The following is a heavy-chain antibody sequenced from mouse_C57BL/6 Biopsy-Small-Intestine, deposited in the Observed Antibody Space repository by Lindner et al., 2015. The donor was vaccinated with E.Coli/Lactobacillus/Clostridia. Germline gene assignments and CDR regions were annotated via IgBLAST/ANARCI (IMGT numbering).Heavy chain of an antibody. J-gene: IGHJ4*01. Sequence: SVKVSCKASGGTFTSSAISWVRQAPGQGLEWMGRIIPFFRITDYAQKFQGRVTISADKSTSIAYMELSSLRSEDTAVYYCARSPLARGPIVSGTQFDSWGQGTLVTVSS. D-gene: IGHD3-1*01. V-gene: IGHV1-81*01. CDR1: GGTFTSSA. CDR2: IIPFFRIT. CDR3: ARSPLARGPIVSGTQFDS.